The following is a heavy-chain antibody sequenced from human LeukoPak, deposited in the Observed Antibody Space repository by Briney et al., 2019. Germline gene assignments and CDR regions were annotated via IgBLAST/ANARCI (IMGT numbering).Heavy chain of an antibody. J-gene: IGHJ3*02. CDR2: IYTSGST. CDR1: GGSISSGSYY. V-gene: IGHV4-61*02. Sequence: SETLSLTCTVSGGSISSGSYYWSWIRQPAGKGLEWIGRIYTSGSTNYNPSLKSRVTISVDTSKNQFSLKLSSVTAADTAMYYCARGKDPDIWGQGTMVTVSS. CDR3: ARGKDPDI.